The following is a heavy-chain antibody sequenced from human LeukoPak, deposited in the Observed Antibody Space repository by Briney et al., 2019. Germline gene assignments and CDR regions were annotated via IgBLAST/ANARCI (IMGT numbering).Heavy chain of an antibody. D-gene: IGHD6-6*01. Sequence: GGSLRLSCAASGFTFSSYSMNWVRQAPGKGLEWVSSISSSSSYIYYADSVKGRFTISRDNAKSTLYLQMNSLRAEDTAVYYCATDRSSIAVRPHWGQGTLVTVSS. J-gene: IGHJ4*02. CDR2: ISSSSSYI. CDR1: GFTFSSYS. V-gene: IGHV3-21*01. CDR3: ATDRSSIAVRPH.